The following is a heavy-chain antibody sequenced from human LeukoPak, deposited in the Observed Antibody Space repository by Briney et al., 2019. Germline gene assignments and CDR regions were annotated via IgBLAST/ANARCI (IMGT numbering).Heavy chain of an antibody. Sequence: GGSLRLSCAASGFTFSGSAMHWVRQASGKGLEWVGRIRSRANSYVTAYAAAVTGRFIISRDDSSDTAYLQMNSLTTEDTAVYYCARHSDAYCSRANCYVDNFYGLDVWGQGTRVTVSS. V-gene: IGHV3-73*01. CDR1: GFTFSGSA. CDR2: IRSRANSYVT. CDR3: ARHSDAYCSRANCYVDNFYGLDV. J-gene: IGHJ6*02. D-gene: IGHD2-2*01.